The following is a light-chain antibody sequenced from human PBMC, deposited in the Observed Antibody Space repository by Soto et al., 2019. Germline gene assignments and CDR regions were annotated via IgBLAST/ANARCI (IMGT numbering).Light chain of an antibody. Sequence: EIVLTQSPATLSLSPGERATLSCRASQSVSSYLAWYQQKPGQAPRPLIYDASNRATGIPARFSGSGSGTDFTLTISSLEPEDFAVYYCQQRSSWPRTFGQGTKV. CDR2: DAS. CDR1: QSVSSY. CDR3: QQRSSWPRT. V-gene: IGKV3-11*01. J-gene: IGKJ1*01.